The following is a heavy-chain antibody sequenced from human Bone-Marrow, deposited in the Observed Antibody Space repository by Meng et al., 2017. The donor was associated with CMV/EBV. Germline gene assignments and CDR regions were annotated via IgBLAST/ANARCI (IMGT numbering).Heavy chain of an antibody. V-gene: IGHV3-48*03. CDR3: ARDGKYGDYR. CDR1: GFTLSSYE. Sequence: GESLKISCATSGFTLSSYEMIWVRRAPGKGLEWVSFISSSGSTKYYAVSVRGRFTISRDNAKNSVYLQMNSLRAEDTAVYFCARDGKYGDYRWGQGTLVTVSS. D-gene: IGHD4-17*01. J-gene: IGHJ4*02. CDR2: ISSSGSTK.